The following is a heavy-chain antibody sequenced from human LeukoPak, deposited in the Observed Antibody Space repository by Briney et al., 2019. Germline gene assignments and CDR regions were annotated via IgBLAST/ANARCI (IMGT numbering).Heavy chain of an antibody. CDR1: GFTFSSYS. Sequence: GGSLRLSCAASGFTFSSYSMNWVRQAPGKGLEWVSSISSSSSYIYYADSVKGRFTISRDNAKNSLYLQMNSLRAEDTAVYYCARVPKGGVVVTANPTYYFDYWGQGTLVTVSS. V-gene: IGHV3-21*01. D-gene: IGHD2-21*02. CDR2: ISSSSSYI. CDR3: ARVPKGGVVVTANPTYYFDY. J-gene: IGHJ4*02.